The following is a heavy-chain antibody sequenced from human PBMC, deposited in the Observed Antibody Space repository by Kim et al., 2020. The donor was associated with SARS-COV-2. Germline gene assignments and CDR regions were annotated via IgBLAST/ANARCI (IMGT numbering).Heavy chain of an antibody. J-gene: IGHJ6*02. CDR3: ARDEVLMYGSGMDV. D-gene: IGHD3-10*01. CDR1: GFTVSSNY. V-gene: IGHV3-66*01. CDR2: IYSGGST. Sequence: GGSLRLSCAASGFTVSSNYMNWVRQAPGKGLEWVSVIYSGGSTYYADSVKGRFTISRDNSKNTLYLQMNSLRAEDTAVYYCARDEVLMYGSGMDVWGQGTTVTVSS.